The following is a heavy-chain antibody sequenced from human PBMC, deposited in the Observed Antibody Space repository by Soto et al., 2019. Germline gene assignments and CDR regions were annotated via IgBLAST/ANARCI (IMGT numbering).Heavy chain of an antibody. Sequence: QVQLQQWGAGLLKPSETPSLTCAIYGGPFSGFSWSWIRQSPDKGLEWIGDINHRGSTHYNPSLSSRLTRSLDTSKSLFSLKLRSVTAADTAVYYCARGEDGQAYRFDIWGQGTMVTVSS. J-gene: IGHJ3*02. CDR3: ARGEDGQAYRFDI. V-gene: IGHV4-34*01. CDR2: INHRGST. D-gene: IGHD3-16*01. CDR1: GGPFSGFS.